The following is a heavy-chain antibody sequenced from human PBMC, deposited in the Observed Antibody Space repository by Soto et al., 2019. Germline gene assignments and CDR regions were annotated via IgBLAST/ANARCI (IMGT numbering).Heavy chain of an antibody. CDR3: VKDGSSGWPYYYGLDV. CDR1: GFTFSSYG. CDR2: ISCDGRNK. J-gene: IGHJ6*02. D-gene: IGHD6-19*01. Sequence: QVQLVESGGGGVQPGRSLRLSCAASGFTFSSYGMHWVRQAPGKGLEWVAVISCDGRNKYYADSVKGRFTISRDNSKNTLYLQMSSLRAEDTAVYYCVKDGSSGWPYYYGLDVWGQGTTVTVSS. V-gene: IGHV3-30*18.